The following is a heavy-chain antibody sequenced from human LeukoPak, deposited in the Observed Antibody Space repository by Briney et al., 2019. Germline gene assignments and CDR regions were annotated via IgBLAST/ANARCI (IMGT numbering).Heavy chain of an antibody. Sequence: ASVKVSCKASGYTFTSYYMHWVRQAPGQGLEWMGIIDPSGGSTSYAQKFQGRVTMTRDTSTSTVHMELSNLRSEDTAVYYCARVGFFCDGDCYSDYWGQGTLVTVSS. J-gene: IGHJ4*02. V-gene: IGHV1-46*01. CDR2: IDPSGGST. D-gene: IGHD2-21*02. CDR1: GYTFTSYY. CDR3: ARVGFFCDGDCYSDY.